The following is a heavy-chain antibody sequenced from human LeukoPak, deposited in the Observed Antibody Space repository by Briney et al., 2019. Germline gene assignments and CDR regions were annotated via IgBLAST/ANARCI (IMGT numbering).Heavy chain of an antibody. V-gene: IGHV4-4*07. J-gene: IGHJ4*02. CDR1: GGSISSFY. CDR3: ARHGSLGYYVY. D-gene: IGHD3-22*01. Sequence: SETLSLTCTVSGGSISSFYWTWLRQPAGKGLEWIGRIHTSGSTDYNPSLRSRVTMSVDTSKNQFSLQLSAVTAADTAVYFCARHGSLGYYVYWGQGTLVTVSS. CDR2: IHTSGST.